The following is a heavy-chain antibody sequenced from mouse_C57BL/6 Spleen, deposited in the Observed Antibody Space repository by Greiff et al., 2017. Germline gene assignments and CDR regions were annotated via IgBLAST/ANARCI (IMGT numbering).Heavy chain of an antibody. D-gene: IGHD1-1*01. Sequence: QVQLKQPGAELVRPGASVKLSCKASGYTFTSYWMRWVKQRPGQGLEWIGMIHPSSGSTNYNEKFKSKATLTVDKSSSTAYMQLSSLTSEDSAVYYCATEKYGSRYVDYFDYGGQVTTLTLSS. CDR3: ATEKYGSRYVDYFDY. J-gene: IGHJ2*01. CDR1: GYTFTSYW. CDR2: IHPSSGST. V-gene: IGHV1-64*01.